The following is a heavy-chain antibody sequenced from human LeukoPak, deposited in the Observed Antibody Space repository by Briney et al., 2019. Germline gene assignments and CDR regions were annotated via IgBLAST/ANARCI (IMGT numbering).Heavy chain of an antibody. CDR3: ARDQGDDFWSGYFY. Sequence: SETLSLTCAVYGGSFSGYYWSWIRQPPGKGLEWIGEINHSGSTYYNPSLKSRVTISVDRSKNQFSLKLSSVTAADTAVYYCARDQGDDFWSGYFYWGQGTLVTVSS. J-gene: IGHJ4*02. CDR1: GGSFSGYY. D-gene: IGHD3-3*01. V-gene: IGHV4-34*01. CDR2: INHSGST.